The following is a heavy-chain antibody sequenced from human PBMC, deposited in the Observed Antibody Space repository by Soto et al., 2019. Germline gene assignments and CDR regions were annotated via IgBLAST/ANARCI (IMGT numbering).Heavy chain of an antibody. Sequence: ASVKVSCKASGYTFTSYYMHWVRQAPGQGLEWMGWINPNSGGTNYAQKFQGRVTMTRDTSISTAYMELSRLRSDDTAVYYCARGDYYDSSGYYPFDPWGQGTLVTVSS. J-gene: IGHJ5*02. V-gene: IGHV1-2*02. CDR1: GYTFTSYY. D-gene: IGHD3-22*01. CDR3: ARGDYYDSSGYYPFDP. CDR2: INPNSGGT.